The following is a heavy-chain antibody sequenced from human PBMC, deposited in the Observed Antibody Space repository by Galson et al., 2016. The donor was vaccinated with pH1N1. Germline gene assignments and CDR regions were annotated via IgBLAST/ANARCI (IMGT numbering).Heavy chain of an antibody. CDR1: GFTFTSYA. CDR2: ISNDGTKK. Sequence: SLRLSCAASGFTFTSYAFHWVRQAPGKGLEWVAVISNDGTKKYYTDSVKGRFSVSRDNSKNTMFLQMNSLRGDDTAVYYCAREHDFIVVGEGWYYYYGMDVWGQGTTVTVSS. V-gene: IGHV3-30*04. D-gene: IGHD2-2*01. CDR3: AREHDFIVVGEGWYYYYGMDV. J-gene: IGHJ6*02.